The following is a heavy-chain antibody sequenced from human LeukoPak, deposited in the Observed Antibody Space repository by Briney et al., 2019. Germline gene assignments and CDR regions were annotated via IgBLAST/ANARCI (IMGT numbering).Heavy chain of an antibody. CDR2: ISSSGSTI. CDR1: GFTFSSYS. CDR3: ARVLLAAAGDY. D-gene: IGHD6-13*01. J-gene: IGHJ4*02. V-gene: IGHV3-48*04. Sequence: GGSLRLSGAASGFTFSSYSMNWVRQAPGKGLEWVSYISSSGSTIYYADSVKGRFTISRDNAKNSLYLQMNSLRAEDTAVYYCARVLLAAAGDYWGQGTLVTVSS.